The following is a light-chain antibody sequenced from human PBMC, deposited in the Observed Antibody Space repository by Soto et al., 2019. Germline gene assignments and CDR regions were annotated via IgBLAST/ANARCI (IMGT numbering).Light chain of an antibody. V-gene: IGLV1-40*01. J-gene: IGLJ1*01. CDR1: TSNIGAGYD. CDR2: GNT. CDR3: QSYDSSLGGSGV. Sequence: HSVLTQPPSVSGAPGQSVTISCTGSTSNIGAGYDVHWYQQLPGTAPKLLIYGNTNRPSGVPDRFSGSKSGTSASLAITGLQAEDEADYYCQSYDSSLGGSGVFGTGTKLTVL.